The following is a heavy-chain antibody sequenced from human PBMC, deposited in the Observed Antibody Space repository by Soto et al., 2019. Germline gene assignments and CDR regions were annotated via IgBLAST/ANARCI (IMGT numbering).Heavy chain of an antibody. CDR3: ARAEFNSVWFLFDS. CDR1: GVSINSGDNF. V-gene: IGHV4-30-4*01. CDR2: IYYTGST. D-gene: IGHD6-19*01. Sequence: PSETLSLTCTVSGVSINSGDNFWSWIRQPPGKGLEWMGYIYYTGSTYYNPSLNRRITMSVDMSKNQFSLRLTSVTAADTALYFCARAEFNSVWFLFDSWGQGASVTVSS. J-gene: IGHJ4*02.